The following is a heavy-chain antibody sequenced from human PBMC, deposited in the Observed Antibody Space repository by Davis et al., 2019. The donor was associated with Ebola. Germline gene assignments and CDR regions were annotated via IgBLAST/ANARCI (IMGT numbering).Heavy chain of an antibody. J-gene: IGHJ4*02. V-gene: IGHV4-4*07. CDR3: AKDREVPAAIYFDY. CDR2: IYTSGST. Sequence: PSETLSLTCTVSGGSISSYYWSWIRQPAGKGLEWIGRIYTSGSTNYNPSLKSRVTMSVDTSKNQFSLKLSSVTAADTAVYYCAKDREVPAAIYFDYWGQGTLVTVSS. D-gene: IGHD2-2*02. CDR1: GGSISSYY.